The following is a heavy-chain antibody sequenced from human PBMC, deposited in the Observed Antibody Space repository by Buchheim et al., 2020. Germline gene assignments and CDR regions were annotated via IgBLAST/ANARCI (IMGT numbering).Heavy chain of an antibody. D-gene: IGHD2-2*01. CDR2: MSGSGDST. CDR3: AKDRSSVPAANNY. V-gene: IGHV3-23*01. CDR1: GFTFSTYA. J-gene: IGHJ4*02. Sequence: EVQLLESGGGLVQPGGSLRLSCAASGFTFSTYAMTWVRQAPGKGLEWVSAMSGSGDSTYYADSVKGRFTISRDNSKNTLYLQMHSLRAEDTAVYYCAKDRSSVPAANNYWGQGTL.